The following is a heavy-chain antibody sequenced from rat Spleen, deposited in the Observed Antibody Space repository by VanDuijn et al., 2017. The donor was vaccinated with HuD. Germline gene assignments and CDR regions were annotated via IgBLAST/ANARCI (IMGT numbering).Heavy chain of an antibody. CDR3: ASLYSSYSLYYFDY. D-gene: IGHD1-2*01. CDR2: ISYSGSA. V-gene: IGHV3-1*01. J-gene: IGHJ2*01. CDR1: GYSITNNY. Sequence: EVQLQESGPGLVKPSQSLSLTCSVTGYSITNNYWGWIRKFPGNKMEWMGYISYSGSASSNPSLKSRISITRDTSKNQFFLQVNSVTTEDTATYYCASLYSSYSLYYFDYWGQGVMVTVSS.